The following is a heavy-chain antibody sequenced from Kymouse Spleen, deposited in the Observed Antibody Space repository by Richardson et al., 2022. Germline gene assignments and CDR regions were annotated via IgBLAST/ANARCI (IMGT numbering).Heavy chain of an antibody. CDR1: GGSFSGYY. CDR2: INHSGST. J-gene: IGHJ4*02. CDR3: ARASNWGSELDY. D-gene: IGHD7-27*02. Sequence: QVQLQQWGAGLLKPSETLSLTCAVYGGSFSGYYWSWIRQPPGKGLEWIGEINHSGSTNYNPSLKSRVTISVDTSKNQFSLKLSSVTAADTAVYYCARASNWGSELDYWGQGTLVTVSS. V-gene: IGHV4-34*01.